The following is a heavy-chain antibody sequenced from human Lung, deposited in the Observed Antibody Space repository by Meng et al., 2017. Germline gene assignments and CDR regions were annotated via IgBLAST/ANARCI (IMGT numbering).Heavy chain of an antibody. CDR3: ARDKPPNDV. Sequence: QVGLVVTGGGVVPPWGSLRLSCAASGFTFNTYAMHWVRQAPGKGLEWVSLMSLDGAQIYYSDSVRGRFTISRDNSKNTLYLQMNSLRAEDTAVYYCARDKPPNDVWGRGTLVTVSS. J-gene: IGHJ2*01. V-gene: IGHV3-30*01. CDR2: MSLDGAQI. CDR1: GFTFNTYA.